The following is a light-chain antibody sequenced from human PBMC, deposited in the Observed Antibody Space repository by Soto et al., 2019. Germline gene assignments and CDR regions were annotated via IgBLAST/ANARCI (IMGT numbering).Light chain of an antibody. J-gene: IGKJ1*01. CDR1: QNIERY. CDR2: AAS. CDR3: QQSYSTPRT. V-gene: IGKV1-39*01. Sequence: DIQMTQSPSSLSASIGDTITISCRASQNIERYLNWYQKKEGRAPQLLMFAASSLQSGVPSRFSGSGSGTDFTLTISSLQPEDFATYYCQQSYSTPRTFGQGTKVDIK.